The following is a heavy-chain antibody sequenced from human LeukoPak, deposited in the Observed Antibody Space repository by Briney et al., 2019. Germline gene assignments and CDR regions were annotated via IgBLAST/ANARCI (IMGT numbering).Heavy chain of an antibody. J-gene: IGHJ5*02. CDR3: ARQVEAAGQKWFDP. CDR2: ISPNNGDT. V-gene: IGHV1-18*04. CDR1: GYSFISYG. Sequence: APVKVSCKASGYSFISYGIIWVRQAPGQGLEWMGWISPNNGDTNYAQKLQGRVTMTTDTSTTTAYMELRSLTSDDTAVYYCARQVEAAGQKWFDPWGQGTLVTVSS. D-gene: IGHD6-13*01.